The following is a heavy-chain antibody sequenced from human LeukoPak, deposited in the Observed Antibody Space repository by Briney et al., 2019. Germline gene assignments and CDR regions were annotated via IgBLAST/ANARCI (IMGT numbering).Heavy chain of an antibody. CDR1: GFIFSNYG. V-gene: IGHV3-15*05. CDR3: TTKKL. CDR2: VKSKVDGGTT. J-gene: IGHJ4*02. Sequence: GGSLRLSCAASGFIFSNYGMHWVRQAPGKGLEWVGRVKSKVDGGTTDYAAPVKGRFTLWRDDSKNTLYLQMNSLKTEDTAVYYCTTKKLWGQGTLVTVSS.